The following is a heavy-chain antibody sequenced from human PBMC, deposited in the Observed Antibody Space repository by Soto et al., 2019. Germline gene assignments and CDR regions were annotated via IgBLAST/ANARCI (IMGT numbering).Heavy chain of an antibody. V-gene: IGHV3-23*01. CDR3: AKDLSGYSSGWYVGEYYYYGMDV. D-gene: IGHD6-19*01. Sequence: PGGSLRLSCAASGFTFSSYAMSWVRQAPGKGLEWVSAISGSGGSTYYADSVKGRFTISRDNSKNTLYLQMNSLRAEDTAVYYCAKDLSGYSSGWYVGEYYYYGMDVWGQGTTVTVSS. J-gene: IGHJ6*02. CDR1: GFTFSSYA. CDR2: ISGSGGST.